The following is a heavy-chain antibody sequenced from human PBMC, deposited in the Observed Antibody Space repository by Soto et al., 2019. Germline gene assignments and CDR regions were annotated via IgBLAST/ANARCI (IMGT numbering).Heavy chain of an antibody. J-gene: IGHJ3*02. CDR2: ISAYNGNT. Sequence: ASMKVSCKASGYTFTSYGISWVRQAPGQGLEWMGWISAYNGNTNYAQKLQGRVTMTTDTSTSTAYMELRSLRSDDTAVYYCARHGEYYDYIWGSYRYTRAFDIWGQGTMVTVSS. CDR3: ARHGEYYDYIWGSYRYTRAFDI. V-gene: IGHV1-18*01. D-gene: IGHD3-16*02. CDR1: GYTFTSYG.